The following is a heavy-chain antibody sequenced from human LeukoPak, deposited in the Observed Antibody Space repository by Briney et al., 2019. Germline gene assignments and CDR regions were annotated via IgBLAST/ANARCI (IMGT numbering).Heavy chain of an antibody. J-gene: IGHJ4*02. Sequence: PGGSLRLSCAASGFTFSNHWMTWVRQAPGKGLEWVANIKQDGSEKNYVDSVKGRFTISRDNAKNSFYLQMNSLRAEDTAVYYCARHSNGWSEGTYWGQGTLVIVTS. D-gene: IGHD6-19*01. V-gene: IGHV3-7*03. CDR1: GFTFSNHW. CDR2: IKQDGSEK. CDR3: ARHSNGWSEGTY.